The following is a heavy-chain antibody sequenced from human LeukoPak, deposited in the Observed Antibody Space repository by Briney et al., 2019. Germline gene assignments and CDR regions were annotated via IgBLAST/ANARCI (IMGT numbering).Heavy chain of an antibody. D-gene: IGHD4-4*01. V-gene: IGHV4-59*01. Sequence: SETLSLTCTVSGGSISSYYWSWIGQPPGKGLEWIGYIYYSGSTNYNPSLKSRVTISVDTSKNQFSLKLSSVSAADTAVYYCARGLTTAIPGYFDYWGQGTLVTVSS. J-gene: IGHJ4*02. CDR2: IYYSGST. CDR3: ARGLTTAIPGYFDY. CDR1: GGSISSYY.